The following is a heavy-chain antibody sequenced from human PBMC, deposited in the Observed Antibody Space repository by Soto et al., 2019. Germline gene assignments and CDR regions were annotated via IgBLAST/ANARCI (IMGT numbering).Heavy chain of an antibody. V-gene: IGHV3-21*01. Sequence: EVQLVESGGGLVKPGGSLRLSCAASGFTFSSYSMNWVRQAPGKGLEWVSSISSSSSYIYYADSVKGRFTISRDNAKNSLYLQMNSLRAEDTAVYYCARDVGIFAVAGGGDYYYYGMDVWGQGTTVTVSS. J-gene: IGHJ6*02. CDR1: GFTFSSYS. CDR2: ISSSSSYI. CDR3: ARDVGIFAVAGGGDYYYYGMDV. D-gene: IGHD6-19*01.